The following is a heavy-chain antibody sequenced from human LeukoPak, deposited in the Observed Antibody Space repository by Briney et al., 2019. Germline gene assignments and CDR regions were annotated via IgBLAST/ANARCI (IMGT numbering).Heavy chain of an antibody. CDR3: ARGPESYYYMDV. Sequence: SETLSLTCAVYGGSFSGNYWSWIRQPPGKGLEWIGEINHSGSTNYNPSLKSRVTISVDTSKNQFSLKLSSVTAADTAVYYCARGPESYYYMDVWGKGTTVTVSS. V-gene: IGHV4-34*01. J-gene: IGHJ6*03. CDR1: GGSFSGNY. CDR2: INHSGST.